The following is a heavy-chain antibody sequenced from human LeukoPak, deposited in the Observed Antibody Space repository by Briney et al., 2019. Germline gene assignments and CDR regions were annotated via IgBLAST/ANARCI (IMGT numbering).Heavy chain of an antibody. CDR2: INPNSGAT. CDR1: GYTFTGYS. V-gene: IGHV1-2*02. Sequence: ASVKVSCKASGYTFTGYSMHWVRHTPRPRLEWMGWINPNSGATNYAQKFQGRVTMTRDTSISTAYMELSRLRSDDTAVYYCATSGSYRIIDYWGQGTLVTVSS. D-gene: IGHD1-26*01. CDR3: ATSGSYRIIDY. J-gene: IGHJ4*02.